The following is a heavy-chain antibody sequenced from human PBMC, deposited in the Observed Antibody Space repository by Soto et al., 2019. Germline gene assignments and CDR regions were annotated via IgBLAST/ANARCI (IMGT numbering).Heavy chain of an antibody. V-gene: IGHV4-30-2*01. D-gene: IGHD5-12*01. J-gene: IGHJ4*02. CDR1: GGSISSGGYS. CDR3: AAGGGLPRYY. Sequence: QLQLQESGSGLVKPSQTLSLTCAVSGGSISSGGYSWSWIRQPPGKGLEWIGYIYHSGSTYYNPSLTRRRTSSEDRPKRQTTQKLPSLPSAPTAVYYSAAGGGLPRYYWGQGTLVTVSS. CDR2: IYHSGST.